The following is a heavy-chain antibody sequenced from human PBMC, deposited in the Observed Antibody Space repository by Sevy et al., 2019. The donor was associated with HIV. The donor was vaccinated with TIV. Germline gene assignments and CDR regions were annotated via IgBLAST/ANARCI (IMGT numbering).Heavy chain of an antibody. V-gene: IGHV1-8*01. CDR1: GYTFTSYD. CDR2: INPNSGNT. J-gene: IGHJ4*02. Sequence: ASVKVSCKASGYTFTSYDINWVRQATGQGLEWMGWINPNSGNTGYAQKFQGRVTMTRNTSISTAYMELCSLRSEDTAMYYCARAGSGWYDHYFDPWGQGTRVTVSS. CDR3: ARAGSGWYDHYFDP. D-gene: IGHD6-19*01.